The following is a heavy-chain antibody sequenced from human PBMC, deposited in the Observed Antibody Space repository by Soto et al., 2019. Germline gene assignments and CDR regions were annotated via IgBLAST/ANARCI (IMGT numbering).Heavy chain of an antibody. D-gene: IGHD3-10*01. J-gene: IGHJ3*02. CDR2: IKRKSDGGTT. V-gene: IGHV3-15*01. CDR1: GFTFSNAW. CDR3: TTAYCYGSDSYDAFDI. Sequence: GGSLRLSCAASGFTFSNAWMSWVRQAPGKGLEWVGRIKRKSDGGTTDYAAPVKGIFTISRKDSKNTLNMQMNSLKTEDSGVYYCTTAYCYGSDSYDAFDIWGQGTMVTVSS.